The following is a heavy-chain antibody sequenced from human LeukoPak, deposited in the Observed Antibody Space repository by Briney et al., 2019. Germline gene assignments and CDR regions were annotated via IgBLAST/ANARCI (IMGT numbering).Heavy chain of an antibody. CDR1: VCTLSISG. V-gene: IGHV1-18*01. CDR2: ISDYNGVRDT. J-gene: IGHJ4*02. Sequence: ASVRVSCKVSVCTLSISGIRWVREAPGQGLKWMAWISDYNGVRDTYYAQKVQGRVTLTTDTSTTTAYMELRSLTAEDTGTWPWTTVRENSGYGIDVWGQGTQVTVSS. D-gene: IGHD5-12*01. CDR3: TTVRENSGYGIDV.